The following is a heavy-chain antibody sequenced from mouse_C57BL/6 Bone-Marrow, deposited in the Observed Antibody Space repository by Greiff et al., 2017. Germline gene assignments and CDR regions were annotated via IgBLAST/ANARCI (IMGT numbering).Heavy chain of an antibody. CDR1: GFTFSSYA. J-gene: IGHJ4*01. D-gene: IGHD1-1*01. Sequence: EVQLVESGGGLVKPGGSLKLSCAASGFTFSSYAMSWVRQTPEKRLEWVATISDGGSYTYYPDNVKGRFTISRDHAKDNLYLQMSHLKSEDTAMYYCARDCLPYDCPYYYAMDYWGQGTSVTVSS. CDR3: ARDCLPYDCPYYYAMDY. V-gene: IGHV5-4*01. CDR2: ISDGGSYT.